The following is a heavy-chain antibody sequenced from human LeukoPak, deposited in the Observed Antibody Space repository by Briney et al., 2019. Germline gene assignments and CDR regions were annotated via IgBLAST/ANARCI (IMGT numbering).Heavy chain of an antibody. CDR2: IYTSGST. CDR1: GGSISSYY. V-gene: IGHV4-4*07. CDR3: ASEYYYDTSGYYSLAS. Sequence: SETLSLTCTVSGGSISSYYWSWIRQPAGKALEWIGRIYTSGSTNYNPSLKSRVTMSVDTSKNQFSLKLRSVTAADTAVYYCASEYYYDTSGYYSLASWGQGHLVTVSS. D-gene: IGHD3-22*01. J-gene: IGHJ4*02.